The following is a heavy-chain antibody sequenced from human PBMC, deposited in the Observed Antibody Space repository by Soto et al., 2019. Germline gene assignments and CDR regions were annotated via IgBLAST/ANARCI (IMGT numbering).Heavy chain of an antibody. CDR3: ARDKITGLFDY. D-gene: IGHD2-8*02. CDR1: GGSFSGYY. Sequence: QVQLQQWGAGLLKPSETLSLTCAVYGGSFSGYYWTWIRQPPGTGLEWIGEINHSGSTNYNPSLKSRVTISVDTSKTQFSLKLTSVTAADAAAYYCARDKITGLFDYWGQGTLVPVSS. CDR2: INHSGST. J-gene: IGHJ4*02. V-gene: IGHV4-34*01.